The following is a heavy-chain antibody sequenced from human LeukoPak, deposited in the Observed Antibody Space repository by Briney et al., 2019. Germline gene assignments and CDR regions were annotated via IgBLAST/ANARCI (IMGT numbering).Heavy chain of an antibody. CDR1: GGSIHSYY. Sequence: PSETLSLTCTVSGGSIHSYYWSWIRQPPGRGLEYIGYIYYTGSTNYNSSLKSRVTISVDMSKNQFSLKLSSVTAADTAVYYCARDPPGSGSFLDNWGQGTLVTVSS. J-gene: IGHJ4*02. CDR2: IYYTGST. CDR3: ARDPPGSGSFLDN. V-gene: IGHV4-59*01. D-gene: IGHD3-10*01.